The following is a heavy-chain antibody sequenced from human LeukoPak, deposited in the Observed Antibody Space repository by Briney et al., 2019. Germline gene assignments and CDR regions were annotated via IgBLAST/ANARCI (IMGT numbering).Heavy chain of an antibody. V-gene: IGHV4-34*01. J-gene: IGHJ4*02. Sequence: GSLRLSCAASGFTFSDYYMSWIRQPPGKGLEWIGEINHSGGTNYNPSLKSRVTISVDTSKNQFSLKLSSVTAADTAVYYCARERAKYYYGSGSMRYYFDYWGQGTLVTVSS. CDR2: INHSGGT. CDR1: GFTFSDYY. CDR3: ARERAKYYYGSGSMRYYFDY. D-gene: IGHD3-10*01.